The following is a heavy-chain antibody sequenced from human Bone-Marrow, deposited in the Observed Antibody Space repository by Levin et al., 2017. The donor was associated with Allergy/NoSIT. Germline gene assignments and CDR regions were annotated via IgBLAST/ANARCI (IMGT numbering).Heavy chain of an antibody. CDR2: IYPGDSDT. Sequence: GESLKISCLGSGYTFTNYWIAWVRQMPGKGLEWMGIIYPGDSDTRYSPSFQGQVTISADKSISTAYLQWSSLKASDTAMYFCARQNNYNFFSLDVWGQGTTVTVSS. J-gene: IGHJ6*02. CDR1: GYTFTNYW. V-gene: IGHV5-51*01. D-gene: IGHD1-1*01. CDR3: ARQNNYNFFSLDV.